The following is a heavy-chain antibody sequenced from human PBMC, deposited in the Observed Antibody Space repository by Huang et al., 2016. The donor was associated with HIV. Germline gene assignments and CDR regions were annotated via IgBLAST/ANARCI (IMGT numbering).Heavy chain of an antibody. CDR3: AKDGADEEWDIDY. D-gene: IGHD1-26*01. J-gene: IGHJ4*02. Sequence: VQLVESGGGVVQPGRSLRLACAASGFRLSTYGLHWVRQAPGKVLEWVAVISYDGSNKYYAHSVKCRFTISRDTSENKVYLQMNSLRHEDTAVYYCAKDGADEEWDIDYWGQGTLVTVSS. CDR2: ISYDGSNK. CDR1: GFRLSTYG. V-gene: IGHV3-30*18.